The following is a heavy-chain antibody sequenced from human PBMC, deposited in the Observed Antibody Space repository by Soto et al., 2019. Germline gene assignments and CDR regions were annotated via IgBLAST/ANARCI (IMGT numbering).Heavy chain of an antibody. V-gene: IGHV1-69*06. D-gene: IGHD5-12*01. Sequence: SVKVSCKASGGTFSSYAISWVRQAPGQGLEWMGGIIPIFGTANYAQKFQGRVTITADKSTSTAYMELSSLRSEDTAVYYCARGPVGEWLRGPLAYWGQGTLVTVSS. CDR2: IIPIFGTA. CDR3: ARGPVGEWLRGPLAY. J-gene: IGHJ4*02. CDR1: GGTFSSYA.